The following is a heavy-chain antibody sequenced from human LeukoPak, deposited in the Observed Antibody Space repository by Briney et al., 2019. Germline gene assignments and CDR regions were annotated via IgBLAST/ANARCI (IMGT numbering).Heavy chain of an antibody. CDR1: GGSVSGYY. CDR2: IYYNGST. CDR3: ARSDGWSRGRFDY. Sequence: SETLSLTCTVSGGSVSGYYWSWIRQPPGKGLEWIGYIYYNGSTNYNPSLKSRVTISVDTSKNQFSLKLSSVTAADTAVYYCARSDGWSRGRFDYWGQGTLVTVSS. D-gene: IGHD6-19*01. V-gene: IGHV4-59*08. J-gene: IGHJ4*02.